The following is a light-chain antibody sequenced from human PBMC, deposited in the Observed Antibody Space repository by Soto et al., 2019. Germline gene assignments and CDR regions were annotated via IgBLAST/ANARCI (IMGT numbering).Light chain of an antibody. CDR2: DTS. J-gene: IGKJ1*01. V-gene: IGKV3-20*01. Sequence: EIVLTQSPGPLSLSPGQRATLSCRASQSIGSDSLAWYQQKPRQAPRLLIYDTSTRATGIPDRFGGSGSGTDFTLTISRLEPEDFAVYSCQQSGSTLWTFGQGTKVEIK. CDR1: QSIGSDS. CDR3: QQSGSTLWT.